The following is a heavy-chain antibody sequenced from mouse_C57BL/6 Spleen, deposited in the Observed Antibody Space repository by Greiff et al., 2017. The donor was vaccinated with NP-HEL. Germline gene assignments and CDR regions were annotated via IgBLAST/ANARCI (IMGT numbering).Heavy chain of an antibody. CDR2: ISGGGGNT. CDR1: GFTFSSYT. V-gene: IGHV5-9*01. J-gene: IGHJ1*03. CDR3: ARQYGNYDWYFDV. Sequence: DVQLVESGGGLVKPGGSLKLSCAASGFTFSSYTMSWVRQTPEKRLEWVATISGGGGNTYYPDSVKGRFTISRDNAKNTLYLQMSSLRSEDTALYYCARQYGNYDWYFDVWGTGTTVTVSS. D-gene: IGHD2-1*01.